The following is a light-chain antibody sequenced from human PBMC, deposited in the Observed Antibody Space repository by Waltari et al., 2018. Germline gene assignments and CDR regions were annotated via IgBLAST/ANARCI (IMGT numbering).Light chain of an antibody. CDR2: DAS. CDR1: QRVSSY. J-gene: IGKJ1*01. Sequence: EIVLTQSPATQSLSPGERATLSCRASQRVSSYLAWYQQTPGQAPRLLIYDASNRATGIPARFSGSRSGTDFTLTINSLEPEDFAVYYCQQRSNRPPWTFGQGTRVEIK. V-gene: IGKV3-11*01. CDR3: QQRSNRPPWT.